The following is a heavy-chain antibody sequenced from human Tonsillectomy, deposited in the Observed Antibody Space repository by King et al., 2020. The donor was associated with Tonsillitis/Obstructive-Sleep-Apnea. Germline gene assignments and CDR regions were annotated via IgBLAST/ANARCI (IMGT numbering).Heavy chain of an antibody. CDR3: ARVSTVTTFYFYYYMDV. V-gene: IGHV3-11*05. J-gene: IGHJ6*03. CDR1: GFTFSDYY. Sequence: VQLVESGGGLVKPGGSLRLSCAASGFTFSDYYMSWIRQAPGKGLEWVSYISSSRSYTNYADSVKGRFTISRDNSKNSLYLQMNSLRAEDTAVYYCARVSTVTTFYFYYYMDVWGKGTTVTVSS. D-gene: IGHD4-11*01. CDR2: ISSSRSYT.